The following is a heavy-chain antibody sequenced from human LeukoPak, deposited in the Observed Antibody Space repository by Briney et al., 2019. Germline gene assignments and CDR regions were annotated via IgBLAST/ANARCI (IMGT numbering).Heavy chain of an antibody. Sequence: GGSLRLSCAASGFTFSSYSMNWVRQAPGKGLEWVLSISSSSSYIDYADSVKGRFTISRDNAKNSLYLQMNSLRAEDTAVYYCARRPGSVAGPGGYWGQGTLVTVSS. CDR2: ISSSSSYI. V-gene: IGHV3-21*01. J-gene: IGHJ4*02. CDR1: GFTFSSYS. D-gene: IGHD6-19*01. CDR3: ARRPGSVAGPGGY.